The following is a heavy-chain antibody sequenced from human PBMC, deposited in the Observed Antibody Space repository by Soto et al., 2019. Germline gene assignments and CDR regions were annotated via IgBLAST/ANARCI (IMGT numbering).Heavy chain of an antibody. CDR2: IYYSGST. Sequence: LSLTCTVSGGSVSSGSYYWSWIRQPPGKGLEWIGYIYYSGSTNYNPPLKSRVTISVDTSKNQFSLKLSSVTAADTAVYYCASKASGGFDYWGQGTLVTVSS. D-gene: IGHD2-15*01. CDR3: ASKASGGFDY. J-gene: IGHJ4*02. V-gene: IGHV4-61*01. CDR1: GGSVSSGSYY.